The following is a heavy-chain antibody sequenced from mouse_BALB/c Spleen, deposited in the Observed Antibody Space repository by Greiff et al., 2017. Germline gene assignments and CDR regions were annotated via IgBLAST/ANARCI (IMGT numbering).Heavy chain of an antibody. CDR2: ISSGGSYT. Sequence: EVMLVESGGGLVKPGGSLKLSCAASGFTFSSYGMSWVRQTPDKRLEWVATISSGGSYTYYPDSVKGRFTISRDNAKNTLYLQMSSLKSEDTAMYYCARHEGGRYDGAMDYWGQGTSVTVSS. V-gene: IGHV5-6*03. J-gene: IGHJ4*01. CDR1: GFTFSSYG. D-gene: IGHD2-14*01. CDR3: ARHEGGRYDGAMDY.